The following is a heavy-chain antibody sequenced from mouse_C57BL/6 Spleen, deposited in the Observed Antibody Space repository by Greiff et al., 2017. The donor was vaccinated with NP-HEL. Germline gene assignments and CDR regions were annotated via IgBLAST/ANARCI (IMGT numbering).Heavy chain of an antibody. Sequence: VQLQQPGAELVKPGASVKMSCKASGYTFTSYWITWVKQRPGQGLEWIGDIYPGSGSTNYNEKFKSKATLTVDTSSSTAYMQLSSLTSEDSAVYYCARITTVVPSYYAMDYWGQGTSVTVSS. D-gene: IGHD1-1*01. CDR2: IYPGSGST. J-gene: IGHJ4*01. V-gene: IGHV1-55*01. CDR3: ARITTVVPSYYAMDY. CDR1: GYTFTSYW.